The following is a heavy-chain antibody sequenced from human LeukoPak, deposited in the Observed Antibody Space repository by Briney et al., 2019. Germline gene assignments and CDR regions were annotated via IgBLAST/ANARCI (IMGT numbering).Heavy chain of an antibody. CDR2: ISAYNGNT. Sequence: GASVKVSCKASGYTFTSYGISWVRQAPRQGLEWMGWISAYNGNTNYAQKLQGRVTMTTDTSTSTAYMELRSLRSDDTAVYYCARAAAYYYYYYMDVWGKGTTVTVSS. D-gene: IGHD6-13*01. J-gene: IGHJ6*03. CDR3: ARAAAYYYYYYMDV. V-gene: IGHV1-18*01. CDR1: GYTFTSYG.